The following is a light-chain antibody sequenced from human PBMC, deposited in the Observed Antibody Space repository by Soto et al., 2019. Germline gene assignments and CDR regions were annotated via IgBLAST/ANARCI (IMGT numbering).Light chain of an antibody. CDR2: EVS. J-gene: IGLJ1*01. V-gene: IGLV2-18*01. CDR1: SSDLASYNS. Sequence: QSALTQPPSVSGSPGQSVTIYCTGSSSDLASYNSVSWYQRPPGTGPKLVIYEVSNWPSGIPDRFSGSKSGNTASLTISGLQAEDEAEYYCSVYTTASTYVFGTGTKLTVL. CDR3: SVYTTASTYV.